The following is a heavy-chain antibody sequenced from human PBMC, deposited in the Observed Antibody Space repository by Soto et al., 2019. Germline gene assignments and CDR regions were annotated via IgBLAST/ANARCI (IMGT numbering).Heavy chain of an antibody. D-gene: IGHD3-22*01. CDR1: GDSISSPHCY. CDR2: IYYTGNN. J-gene: IGHJ5*02. Sequence: PSETLSLTCTVSGDSISSPHCYWTWVRQPPGKGLEWVGYIYYTGNNFYNPALQSRIAMSVDPSTNQFSLNLASVTAADTAVYYCAREPKQNYDTSTWNGGFDPWGPGTLVTVSS. V-gene: IGHV4-30-4*01. CDR3: AREPKQNYDTSTWNGGFDP.